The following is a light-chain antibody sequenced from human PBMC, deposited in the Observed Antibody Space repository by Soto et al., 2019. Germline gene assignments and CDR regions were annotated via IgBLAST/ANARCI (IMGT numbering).Light chain of an antibody. CDR1: SSDVGSYNS. CDR2: EVS. Sequence: QSVLTQPASVSGSPGQSSTISCTGTSSDVGSYNSVSWYQHHPGKAPKLMIYEVSNRPSGVSNRFSGSKSGNTASLTISGLQAEDEADYYCSSYTTSSTLVFGTGTKVTVL. V-gene: IGLV2-14*01. J-gene: IGLJ1*01. CDR3: SSYTTSSTLV.